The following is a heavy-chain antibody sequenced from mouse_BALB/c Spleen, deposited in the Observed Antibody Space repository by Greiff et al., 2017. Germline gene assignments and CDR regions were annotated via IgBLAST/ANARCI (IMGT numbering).Heavy chain of an antibody. Sequence: QVQLQQSGAELVKPGTSVKLSCKASGYNFTSYWINWVKLRPGQGLEWIGDIYPGSGSTNYNEKFKSKATLTVDTSSSTAYMQLSSLASEDSALYYCARASYAMDYWGQGTSVTVSA. CDR2: IYPGSGST. J-gene: IGHJ4*01. CDR3: ARASYAMDY. V-gene: IGHV1-55*01. CDR1: GYNFTSYW.